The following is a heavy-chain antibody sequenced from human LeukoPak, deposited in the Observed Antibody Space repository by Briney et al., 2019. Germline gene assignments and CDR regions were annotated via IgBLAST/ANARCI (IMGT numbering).Heavy chain of an antibody. V-gene: IGHV3-23*01. Sequence: PGGSLRLSCAASEFTFSDYAMNWVRQAPGKGLEYVSGISGSGGSTYHADSVKGRFTISRDNSKNTLYLQMNSLSGEDTAVYYCAIGRSAAAGTGIGYFDYWGQGILVTVSS. D-gene: IGHD6-13*01. CDR3: AIGRSAAAGTGIGYFDY. J-gene: IGHJ4*02. CDR2: ISGSGGST. CDR1: EFTFSDYA.